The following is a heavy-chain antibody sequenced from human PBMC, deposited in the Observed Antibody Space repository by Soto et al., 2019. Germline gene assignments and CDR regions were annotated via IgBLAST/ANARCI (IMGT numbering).Heavy chain of an antibody. Sequence: ASVKVSCKASGYTFTSYAMHWVRQAPGRRLEWMGWINAGNGNTKYSQKFQGRVAITRDTSASTAYMELSSLRSEDTAVYYCARDLYYYDSSGPRVFFDYWGQGTLVTVSS. CDR2: INAGNGNT. CDR3: ARDLYYYDSSGPRVFFDY. V-gene: IGHV1-3*01. D-gene: IGHD3-22*01. CDR1: GYTFTSYA. J-gene: IGHJ4*02.